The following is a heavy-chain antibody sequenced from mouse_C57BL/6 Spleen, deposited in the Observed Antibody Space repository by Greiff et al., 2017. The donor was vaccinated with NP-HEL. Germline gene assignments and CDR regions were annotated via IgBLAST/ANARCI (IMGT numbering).Heavy chain of an antibody. Sequence: EVKLVESGGGLVKPGGSLKLSCAASGFTFSSYTMSWVRQTPEKRLEWVATISGGGGNTYYPDSVKGRFTISGDNAKNTLYLQMSSLRSEDTALYYCARQCLRGWYFDVWGTGTTVTVSS. J-gene: IGHJ1*03. CDR2: ISGGGGNT. CDR1: GFTFSSYT. CDR3: ARQCLRGWYFDV. D-gene: IGHD1-1*01. V-gene: IGHV5-9*01.